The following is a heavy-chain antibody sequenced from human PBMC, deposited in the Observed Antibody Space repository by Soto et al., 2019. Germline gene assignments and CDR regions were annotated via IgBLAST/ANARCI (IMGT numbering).Heavy chain of an antibody. CDR2: INSDGSST. V-gene: IGHV3-74*01. CDR1: GFTFSSYW. J-gene: IGHJ6*02. CDR3: ARDPHYYYGMDV. Sequence: EVQLVESGGGLVQPGGSLRLSCAASGFTFSSYWMHWVRQAPGKGLVCVSRINSDGSSTSYADSVKGRFTVSRDNAKNTLYLQMNSLRAEDTAVYYCARDPHYYYGMDVWGQGTTVTVSS.